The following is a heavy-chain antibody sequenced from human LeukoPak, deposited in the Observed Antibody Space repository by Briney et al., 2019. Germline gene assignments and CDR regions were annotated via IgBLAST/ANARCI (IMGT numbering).Heavy chain of an antibody. V-gene: IGHV4-59*01. Sequence: SETLSLTCTVSGGSISSYYWSWIRQPAGKGLEWIGYIYYSGSTNYNPSLKSRVTISVDTSKNQFSLKLSSVTAADTAVYYCARDGSPYYYYGMDVWGQGTTITVSS. D-gene: IGHD1-26*01. J-gene: IGHJ6*02. CDR2: IYYSGST. CDR3: ARDGSPYYYYGMDV. CDR1: GGSISSYY.